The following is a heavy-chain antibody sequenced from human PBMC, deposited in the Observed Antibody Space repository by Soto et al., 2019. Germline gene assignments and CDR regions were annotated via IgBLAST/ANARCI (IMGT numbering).Heavy chain of an antibody. CDR3: ARDFGDVVVPAAIS. V-gene: IGHV1-8*01. CDR2: MNPNSGNT. CDR1: GYTFTSYD. J-gene: IGHJ5*02. Sequence: ASVKVSCKASGYTFTSYDINWVRQATGQGLEWMGWMNPNSGNTGYAQKFQGRVTMTRNTSISTAYMELRSLRSDDTAVYYCARDFGDVVVPAAISWGQGTLVTVSS. D-gene: IGHD2-2*01.